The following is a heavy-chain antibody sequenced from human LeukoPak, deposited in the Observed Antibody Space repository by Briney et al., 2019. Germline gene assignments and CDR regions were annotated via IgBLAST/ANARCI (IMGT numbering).Heavy chain of an antibody. CDR3: TSRDPCSGGTCYGLRY. Sequence: GGSLRLSCAASGFSFSNYGMYWVRQAPGKGLEWVSTISGGGSTTYYADSVKGRFTISRDNSQNTLVLQMNSLGGEDTAVYYCTSRDPCSGGTCYGLRYWGQGTLVTVSS. CDR1: GFSFSNYG. J-gene: IGHJ4*02. V-gene: IGHV3-23*01. D-gene: IGHD2-15*01. CDR2: ISGGGSTT.